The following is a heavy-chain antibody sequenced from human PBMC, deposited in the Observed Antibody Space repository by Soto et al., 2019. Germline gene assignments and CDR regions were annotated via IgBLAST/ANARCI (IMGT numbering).Heavy chain of an antibody. CDR2: IWYDGSNK. J-gene: IGHJ6*02. Sequence: GRSLRLSCAASGLTFSSYGMHWVRQAPGKGLEWVAVIWYDGSNKYYADSVKGRFTISRDNSKNTLYLQMNSLRAEDTAVYYCARDQQWIDMHCDYNGMDVWCQGTTVTVSS. CDR1: GLTFSSYG. CDR3: ARDQQWIDMHCDYNGMDV. D-gene: IGHD6-19*01. V-gene: IGHV3-33*01.